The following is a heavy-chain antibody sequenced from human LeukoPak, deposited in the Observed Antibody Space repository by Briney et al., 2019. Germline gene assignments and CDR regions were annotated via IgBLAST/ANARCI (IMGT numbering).Heavy chain of an antibody. CDR2: ISSSSSYI. Sequence: GGSLRLSCAASGFTFSSYSMNWVRQAPGKGLEWVSSISSSSSYIYYADSVKGRFTISRDNAKNSLYLQMNSLRAEDTAVYYCAKACAGSAAPDYWGQGTLVTVSS. D-gene: IGHD1-1*01. V-gene: IGHV3-21*01. J-gene: IGHJ4*02. CDR1: GFTFSSYS. CDR3: AKACAGSAAPDY.